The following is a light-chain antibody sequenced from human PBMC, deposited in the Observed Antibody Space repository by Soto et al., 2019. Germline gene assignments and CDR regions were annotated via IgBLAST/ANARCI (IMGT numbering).Light chain of an antibody. J-gene: IGKJ1*01. CDR2: KAS. CDR1: QTISSW. CDR3: QHYNSYSEA. Sequence: DIQMTQSPSTLSGSVGDRVTITCRASQTISSWLVWYQQKTGKAPKLLINKASTLKSVVPSRFSGSGSGSEFTLTISSQQPDYFATYYCQHYNSYSEAFGQGTRVELK. V-gene: IGKV1-5*03.